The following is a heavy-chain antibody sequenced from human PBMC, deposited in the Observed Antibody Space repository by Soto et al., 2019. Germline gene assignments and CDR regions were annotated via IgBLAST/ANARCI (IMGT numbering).Heavy chain of an antibody. CDR2: IFVSSTTI. CDR3: GRDNDWAFDY. D-gene: IGHD3-9*01. J-gene: IGHJ4*02. CDR1: GFTFSSYS. V-gene: IGHV3-48*04. Sequence: DVQLVESGGGLVQPGGSLRLSCVASGFTFSSYSMVWVRQAPGKGLEWIAYIFVSSTTIHYADSVKGRFTVSRDNTQNSLFLLMNSLRAEDTAIYYCGRDNDWAFDYWGQGTQVIVSS.